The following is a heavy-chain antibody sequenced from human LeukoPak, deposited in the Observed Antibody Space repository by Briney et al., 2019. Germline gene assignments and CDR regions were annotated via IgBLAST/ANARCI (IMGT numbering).Heavy chain of an antibody. Sequence: GGSLRLSCAASGFTFSSYSMNWVRQAPGKGLEWVSSISSSSSYIYYADSVKGRFTIPRDNAKNSLYLQMNSLRAEDTAVYYCARDPGGGATPWGQGTLVTVSS. D-gene: IGHD1-26*01. CDR3: ARDPGGGATP. V-gene: IGHV3-21*01. CDR1: GFTFSSYS. J-gene: IGHJ4*02. CDR2: ISSSSSYI.